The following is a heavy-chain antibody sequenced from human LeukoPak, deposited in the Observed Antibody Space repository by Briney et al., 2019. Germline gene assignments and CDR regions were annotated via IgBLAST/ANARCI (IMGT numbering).Heavy chain of an antibody. V-gene: IGHV4-59*12. CDR3: AREVAAAGNPYNWFDP. J-gene: IGHJ5*02. CDR1: SGSIGSYY. Sequence: SETLSLTCTVSSGSIGSYYWSWIRQPPGKGLEWIGYIYYTGSTDYNPSLKSRVTISVDTSKNQFSLKLSSVTAADTAVYYCAREVAAAGNPYNWFDPWGQGTLVTVSS. D-gene: IGHD6-13*01. CDR2: IYYTGST.